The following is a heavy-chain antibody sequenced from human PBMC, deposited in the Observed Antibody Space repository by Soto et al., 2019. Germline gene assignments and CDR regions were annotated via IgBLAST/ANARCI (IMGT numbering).Heavy chain of an antibody. CDR2: INPNSGGT. CDR1: GYTFTGYY. D-gene: IGHD6-19*01. Sequence: GASVKVSCKASGYTFTGYYMHWVRQAPGQGLEWMGWINPNSGGTNYAQKFQGRVTMTRDTSISTAYMELSRLRSDDTAVYYCARDMGSSGWYAFDIWGQGTMVTVSS. J-gene: IGHJ3*02. V-gene: IGHV1-2*02. CDR3: ARDMGSSGWYAFDI.